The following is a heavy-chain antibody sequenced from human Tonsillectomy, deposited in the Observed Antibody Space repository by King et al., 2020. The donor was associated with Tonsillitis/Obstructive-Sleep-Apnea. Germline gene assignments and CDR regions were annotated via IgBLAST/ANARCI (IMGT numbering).Heavy chain of an antibody. D-gene: IGHD1-26*01. CDR2: MYYSGAI. V-gene: IGHV4-39*01. J-gene: IGHJ4*02. CDR3: ARYVSGSFDY. Sequence: QLQESGPGVVKPSETLSLTCTVSGGSISSSDHFWAWIRQPPGKGLEWIGYMYYSGAIFYNPSLNSRSTISCCTSENRFSLKLSSVTAADTAVYFCARYVSGSFDYWGQGAPVTVSS. CDR1: GGSISSSDHF.